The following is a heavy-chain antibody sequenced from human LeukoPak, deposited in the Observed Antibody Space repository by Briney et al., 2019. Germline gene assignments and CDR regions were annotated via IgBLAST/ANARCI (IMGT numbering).Heavy chain of an antibody. D-gene: IGHD3-10*01. Sequence: GGSLRLSCAATGFTFSSYGMHWVRQAPGKGLEWAAAISYDGGNKYYAEFLKGRFTISRDNPRNTLYLQMNSLRAEDTAVYYCAREQNIRGVIIIVDSWGQGTLVTVSS. CDR1: GFTFSSYG. J-gene: IGHJ4*02. CDR3: AREQNIRGVIIIVDS. V-gene: IGHV3-30*03. CDR2: ISYDGGNK.